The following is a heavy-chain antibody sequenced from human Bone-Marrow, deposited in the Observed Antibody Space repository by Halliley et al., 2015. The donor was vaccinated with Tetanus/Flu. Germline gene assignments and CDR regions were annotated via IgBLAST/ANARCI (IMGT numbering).Heavy chain of an antibody. V-gene: IGHV5-51*01. CDR2: VYPHDSDT. CDR1: DFSFARNW. CDR3: ARRGSSGYFSL. J-gene: IGHJ4*02. Sequence: QLVQSGAEVKKPGDSLKISCKGSDFSFARNWIGWVRQMPGKGLEWMGNVYPHDSDTRYSPSFQGQVTISADTSTSTAFLQWSSLKASDTAMYYCARRGSSGYFSLWGQGTLVTVSS. D-gene: IGHD3-22*01.